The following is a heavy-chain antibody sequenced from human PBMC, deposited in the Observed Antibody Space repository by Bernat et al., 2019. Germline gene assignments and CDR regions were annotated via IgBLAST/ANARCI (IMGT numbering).Heavy chain of an antibody. CDR1: GFTFSDYW. V-gene: IGHV3-74*01. CDR3: VRDPNRKLDY. Sequence: EVQLAESGGGLVQPGGSLRLSCAASGFTFSDYWMDWVRQAPGKGPVWVSRINIDGTTTNYADSVKGRFTMSRDKAKNTVYLQMNSLRAEDTAVYYCVRDPNRKLDYWGQGTQVTVSP. D-gene: IGHD1-1*01. J-gene: IGHJ4*02. CDR2: INIDGTTT.